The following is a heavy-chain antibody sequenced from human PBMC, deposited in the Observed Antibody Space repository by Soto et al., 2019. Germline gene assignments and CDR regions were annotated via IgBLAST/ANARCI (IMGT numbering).Heavy chain of an antibody. V-gene: IGHV4-59*01. CDR1: GGSISSYY. J-gene: IGHJ6*02. CDR2: IYYSGST. Sequence: SETLSVTCSVGGGSISSYYWSWIRQPPGKGLEWIGYIYYSGSTNYNPSLKSRVTISVDTSKNQFSLKLSSVTAADTAVYYCARRYSRYYYGMDVWGQGTTVTVSS. D-gene: IGHD3-9*01. CDR3: ARRYSRYYYGMDV.